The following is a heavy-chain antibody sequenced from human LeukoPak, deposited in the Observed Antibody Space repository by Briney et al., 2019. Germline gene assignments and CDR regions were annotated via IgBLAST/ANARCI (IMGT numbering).Heavy chain of an antibody. D-gene: IGHD3-22*01. V-gene: IGHV1-69*13. CDR1: GGTFSSYA. Sequence: SVKVSCKASGGTFSSYAISWVRQAPGQGLEWMGGIIPIFGTANYAQKFQGRVTITADESTSTAYVELSSLRSEDTAVYYCASAKRPTMIVVVPEYYFDYWGQGTLVTVSS. J-gene: IGHJ4*02. CDR2: IIPIFGTA. CDR3: ASAKRPTMIVVVPEYYFDY.